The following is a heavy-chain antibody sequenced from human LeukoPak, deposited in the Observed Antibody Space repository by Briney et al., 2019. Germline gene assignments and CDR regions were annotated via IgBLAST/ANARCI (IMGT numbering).Heavy chain of an antibody. J-gene: IGHJ4*02. V-gene: IGHV3-23*01. Sequence: PGGSLRLSCAASGFTFSSYAMSWVRQAPGKGLEWVSAISGSGGSTYYADSVKGRFTISRDNPKNTLYLQMNSLRAEDTAVYYCAKDRTWLQLSYFDYWGQGTLVTVSS. D-gene: IGHD5-24*01. CDR3: AKDRTWLQLSYFDY. CDR1: GFTFSSYA. CDR2: ISGSGGST.